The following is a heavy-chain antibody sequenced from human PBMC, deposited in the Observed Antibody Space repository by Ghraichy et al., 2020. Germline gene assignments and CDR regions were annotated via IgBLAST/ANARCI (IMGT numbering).Heavy chain of an antibody. J-gene: IGHJ5*02. CDR1: GFTFSSYA. Sequence: GESLNISCAASGFTFSSYAMHWVRQAPGKGLEWVAVISYDGSNKYYVDSVKGRFTISRDNSKNTLYLQMNSLRAEDTAVYYCAREKLDRLGDNWFDPWGQGTLVTVSS. CDR2: ISYDGSNK. D-gene: IGHD7-27*01. CDR3: AREKLDRLGDNWFDP. V-gene: IGHV3-30*04.